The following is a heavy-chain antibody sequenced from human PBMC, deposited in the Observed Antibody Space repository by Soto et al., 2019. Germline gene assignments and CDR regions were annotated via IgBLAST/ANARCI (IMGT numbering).Heavy chain of an antibody. CDR2: TYYSGTT. J-gene: IGHJ3*01. CDR1: GDPLTSSHFS. Sequence: SETLSLTCTVSGDPLTSSHFSWAWIRQPPGKGLEWIGTTYYSGTTYYNPSLKSRVTISVDTSENQFSLRLTSVTAADTAVYYCARQWCGGGSWSAFDVWVQGTMVTVSS. V-gene: IGHV4-39*01. CDR3: ARQWCGGGSWSAFDV. D-gene: IGHD2-15*01.